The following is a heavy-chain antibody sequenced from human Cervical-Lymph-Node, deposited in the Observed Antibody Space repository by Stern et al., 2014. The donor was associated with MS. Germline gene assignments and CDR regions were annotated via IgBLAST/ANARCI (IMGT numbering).Heavy chain of an antibody. CDR1: GGAVSDYY. CDR3: ARDPSTTASDWFFDL. CDR2: ISDTGTT. V-gene: IGHV4-59*02. J-gene: IGHJ2*01. D-gene: IGHD2-21*02. Sequence: QLQLQESGPGLVKPSETLSLTCTVSGGAVSDYYWTWIRQRPGKGLEWIGYISDTGTTNYNPSLQSRVTITLDTSQNQVSLRLRSVTAADTAVYYCARDPSTTASDWFFDLWGRGSLVTVSS.